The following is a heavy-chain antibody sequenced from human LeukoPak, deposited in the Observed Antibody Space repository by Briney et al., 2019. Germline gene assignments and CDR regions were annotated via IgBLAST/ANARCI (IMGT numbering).Heavy chain of an antibody. CDR1: GGTVSSNIAA. J-gene: IGHJ4*02. V-gene: IGHV6-1*01. CDR2: TYYRWKWNN. D-gene: IGHD2-15*01. Sequence: QTLSLPFSISGGTVSSNIAAWNGSRQSPSRGLEWLGRTYYRWKWNNDYAVSGKSRISLTPDTSKNQFSLQLNSVTPEDTAVYYCARDLCSGGSCYWRFDYWGQGTLVTVPS. CDR3: ARDLCSGGSCYWRFDY.